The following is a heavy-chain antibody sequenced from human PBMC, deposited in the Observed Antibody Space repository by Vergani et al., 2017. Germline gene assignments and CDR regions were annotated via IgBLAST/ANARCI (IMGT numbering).Heavy chain of an antibody. Sequence: QVQLEESGGGVVQPGRSLRLSCAGSGFTLSSHAMHWVRQAPGKGLEWVAFIWYDGSKEYYADSVKGRFTISRDNSKNTLYLQMNNLRAADTAVYYCTKAGQYDSDNFHDSWGQGALVTVAS. CDR3: TKAGQYDSDNFHDS. CDR2: IWYDGSKE. D-gene: IGHD3-22*01. J-gene: IGHJ1*01. CDR1: GFTLSSHA. V-gene: IGHV3-33*06.